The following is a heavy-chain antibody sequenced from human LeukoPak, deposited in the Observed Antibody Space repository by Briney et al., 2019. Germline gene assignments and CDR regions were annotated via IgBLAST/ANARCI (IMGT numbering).Heavy chain of an antibody. D-gene: IGHD5-18*01. J-gene: IGHJ4*02. CDR3: ARGSQSSYGYPFDY. Sequence: PSETLSLTCTVSGDSIGSYFWSWIRQSPGKGLEWIGHIYHSGSTNYNPSLKSRVTISIDTSKNQFSLKLTSVTSADTAVYYCARGSQSSYGYPFDYWGQGTLVTVSS. CDR2: IYHSGST. CDR1: GDSIGSYF. V-gene: IGHV4-59*01.